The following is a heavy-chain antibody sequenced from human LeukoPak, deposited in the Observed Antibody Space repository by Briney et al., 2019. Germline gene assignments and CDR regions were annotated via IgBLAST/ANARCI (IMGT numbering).Heavy chain of an antibody. Sequence: SETLSLACTVSGGSISSSSYYWGWIRQPPGKGLEWIGRIYTSGSTNYNPSLKSRVTMSVDTSKNQFSLKLSSVTAADTAVYYCARAVLRDGMDVWGQGTTVTVSS. J-gene: IGHJ6*02. D-gene: IGHD4-17*01. CDR1: GGSISSSSYY. CDR3: ARAVLRDGMDV. CDR2: IYTSGST. V-gene: IGHV4-39*07.